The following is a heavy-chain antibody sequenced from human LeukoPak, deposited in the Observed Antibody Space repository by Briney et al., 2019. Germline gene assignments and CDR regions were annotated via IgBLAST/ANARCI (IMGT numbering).Heavy chain of an antibody. CDR1: GDTYSDYY. CDR2: IKSDDT. Sequence: ASVKVSCKTSGDTYSDYYIHWVRQAPGQGLEWMGRIKSDDTTYAPNFQGRVAMIKDTSISTAYVELSSLRSDDTAVYYCATHSATGYVFDYFDFWGQGTQVIVSS. CDR3: ATHSATGYVFDYFDF. J-gene: IGHJ4*02. D-gene: IGHD5-12*01. V-gene: IGHV1-2*02.